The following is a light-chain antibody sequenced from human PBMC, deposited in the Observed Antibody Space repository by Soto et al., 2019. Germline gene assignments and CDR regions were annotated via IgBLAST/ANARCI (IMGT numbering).Light chain of an antibody. CDR3: QQYDNLPLT. V-gene: IGKV1-33*01. CDR1: QDISNY. Sequence: DIQMTQSPSSLSASVGYRVTITCQASQDISNYLNWYQQKPGKAPKLLIYDASNLETGVPSRFSGSGSGTDFTFTISSLQPEDIATYYCQQYDNLPLTFGGGTKVDNK. CDR2: DAS. J-gene: IGKJ4*01.